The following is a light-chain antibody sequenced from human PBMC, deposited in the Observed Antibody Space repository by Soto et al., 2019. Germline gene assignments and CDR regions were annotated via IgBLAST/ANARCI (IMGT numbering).Light chain of an antibody. V-gene: IGLV1-44*01. Sequence: QSVLTQPPSASGTPGQRVTISCSGSSXXIGSNTVNWYQQLPGTAPKLLIYSNNQRPSGVPDRFSGSKSGTSASLAISGLQSEDEADYYCAAWDDSLNGWVFGGGTKLTVL. CDR1: SXXIGSNT. CDR3: AAWDDSLNGWV. CDR2: SNN. J-gene: IGLJ3*02.